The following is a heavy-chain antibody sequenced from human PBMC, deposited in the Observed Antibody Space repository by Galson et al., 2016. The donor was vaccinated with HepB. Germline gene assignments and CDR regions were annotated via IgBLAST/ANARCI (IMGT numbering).Heavy chain of an antibody. J-gene: IGHJ3*02. Sequence: SETLSLTCAVSGGSISRTNWWSWVRQPSGKGLEWIGEIFHSGDTNYNPSPRIRVTISVDKSKNHVSLTLISVTAADTAMYYCASYLIQSWAGSDAFDTWGQGTMVTVSS. CDR2: IFHSGDT. CDR3: ASYLIQSWAGSDAFDT. CDR1: GGSISRTNW. D-gene: IGHD5-18*01. V-gene: IGHV4-4*02.